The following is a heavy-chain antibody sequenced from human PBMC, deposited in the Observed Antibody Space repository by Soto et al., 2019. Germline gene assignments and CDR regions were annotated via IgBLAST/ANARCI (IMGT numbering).Heavy chain of an antibody. CDR3: AKWSYLDY. D-gene: IGHD3-3*01. CDR1: GFSFASFA. CDR2: ISGSDGKT. Sequence: SCTTSGFSFASFAMTWVRQAPGKGLEWVATISGSDGKTYYADSVKGRFSISRDTSRNTLYLQMNSLRADDTAIYYCAKWSYLDYWGQGTRVTVSS. J-gene: IGHJ4*02. V-gene: IGHV3-23*01.